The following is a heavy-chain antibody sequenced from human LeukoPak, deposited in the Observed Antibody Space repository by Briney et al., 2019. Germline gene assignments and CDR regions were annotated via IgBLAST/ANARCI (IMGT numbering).Heavy chain of an antibody. CDR1: GYTFTSYD. D-gene: IGHD3-3*01. J-gene: IGHJ6*03. Sequence: ASVKVSCKASGYTFTSYDINWVRRATGQGLEWMGWMNPNSGNTGYAQKFQGRVTMTRNTSISTAYMELSSLRSDDTAVYYCARFGDPPTYYYYMDVWGKGTTVTVSS. CDR2: MNPNSGNT. V-gene: IGHV1-8*01. CDR3: ARFGDPPTYYYYMDV.